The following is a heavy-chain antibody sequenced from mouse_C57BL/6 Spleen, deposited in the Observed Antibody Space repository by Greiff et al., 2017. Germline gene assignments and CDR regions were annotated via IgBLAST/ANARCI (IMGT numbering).Heavy chain of an antibody. Sequence: QVQLKQSGAELARPGASVKLSCKASGYTFTSYGISWVKQRTGQGLEWIGEIYPRSGNTYYNEKFKGKATLTADKSSSTAYMELRSLTSEDSAVYVCARRGIYDGYWYYLDYWGQGTTLTVSS. V-gene: IGHV1-81*01. CDR1: GYTFTSYG. J-gene: IGHJ2*01. D-gene: IGHD2-3*01. CDR3: ARRGIYDGYWYYLDY. CDR2: IYPRSGNT.